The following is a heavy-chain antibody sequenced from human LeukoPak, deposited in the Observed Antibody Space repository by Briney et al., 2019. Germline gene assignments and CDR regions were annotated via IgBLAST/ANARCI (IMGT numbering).Heavy chain of an antibody. CDR2: IYSGGST. CDR3: ARAGGIAAAGFVDV. CDR1: GFSVSSNY. D-gene: IGHD6-25*01. V-gene: IGHV3-53*01. J-gene: IGHJ6*04. Sequence: PGGSLRVSCAASGFSVSSNYMSWVRQAPGKRLEWVSVIYSGGSTYYADSVKGRFTISRDNSRNTLYLQMNSLRAEDTAVYYCARAGGIAAAGFVDVWGKGTTVTVSS.